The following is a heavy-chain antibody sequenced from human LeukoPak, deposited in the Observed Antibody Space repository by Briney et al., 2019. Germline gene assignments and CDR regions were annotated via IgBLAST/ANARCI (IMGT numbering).Heavy chain of an antibody. D-gene: IGHD2-2*01. V-gene: IGHV5-10-1*01. CDR1: GYSFTSYW. Sequence: GKSLKISCKGSGYSFTSYWISWVRQMPGKGLEWMGRIDPSDSYTNYSPSFQGHVTISADKSISTAYLQWSSLKASDTAMYYCASLYCSSTSCYEGDYYYGMDVWGKGTTVTVSS. CDR3: ASLYCSSTSCYEGDYYYGMDV. CDR2: IDPSDSYT. J-gene: IGHJ6*04.